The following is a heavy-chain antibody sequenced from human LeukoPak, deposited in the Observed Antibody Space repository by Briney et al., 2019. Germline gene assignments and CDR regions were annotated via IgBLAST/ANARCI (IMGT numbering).Heavy chain of an antibody. Sequence: SETLSLTCTVSGGSITSSTYYWAWIRQPPGKGLEWIGTIYYSGSTYYNPSLKSRVTISVDTSKNQFSLKLSSVTAADTAVYYCARGSSWYYFDYWGQGTLVTVSS. CDR1: GGSITSSTYY. V-gene: IGHV4-39*07. J-gene: IGHJ4*02. CDR3: ARGSSWYYFDY. D-gene: IGHD6-13*01. CDR2: IYYSGST.